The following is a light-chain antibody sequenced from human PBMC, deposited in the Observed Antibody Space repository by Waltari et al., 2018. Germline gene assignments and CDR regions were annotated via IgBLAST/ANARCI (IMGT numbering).Light chain of an antibody. J-gene: IGKJ2*01. Sequence: EIVMTHSPATLSVPLGGTATVPCRASQTISSNLAWYQQKPGLAPRLLIYGAYNRATGITDRFSGSGSGTDFTLTISRLEPEDFAVFYCQQYDASPPMYTFGQGTKLEIK. V-gene: IGKV3-20*01. CDR1: QTISSN. CDR2: GAY. CDR3: QQYDASPPMYT.